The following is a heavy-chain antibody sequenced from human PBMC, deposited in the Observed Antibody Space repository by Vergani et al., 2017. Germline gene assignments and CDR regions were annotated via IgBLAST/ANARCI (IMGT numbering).Heavy chain of an antibody. J-gene: IGHJ4*02. Sequence: EVQLVESGGGLVQPGRSLRLSCAASGFTFDDYAMHWVRQAPGKGLEWVSGISSSSSYIYYADSVKGRFTISRDNAKNSLYLQMNSLRAEDTAVYYCASARWLASYYFDYWGQGTLVTVSS. V-gene: IGHV3-9*01. CDR1: GFTFDDYA. CDR3: ASARWLASYYFDY. CDR2: ISSSSSYI. D-gene: IGHD6-19*01.